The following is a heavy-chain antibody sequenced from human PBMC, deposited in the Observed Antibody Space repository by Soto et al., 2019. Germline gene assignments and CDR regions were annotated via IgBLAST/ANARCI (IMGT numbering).Heavy chain of an antibody. J-gene: IGHJ4*02. CDR3: ARFPAVFCSGGGSFNFDS. CDR1: GYTFTGYY. Sequence: ASVKVSCKASGYTFTGYYMHWVRQAPGQGLEWMGWINPNSGGTNYAQKFQGWVTMTRDTSISTAYMELSRLRSDDTAVYYCARFPAVFCSGGGSFNFDSWGREP. V-gene: IGHV1-2*04. D-gene: IGHD2-15*01. CDR2: INPNSGGT.